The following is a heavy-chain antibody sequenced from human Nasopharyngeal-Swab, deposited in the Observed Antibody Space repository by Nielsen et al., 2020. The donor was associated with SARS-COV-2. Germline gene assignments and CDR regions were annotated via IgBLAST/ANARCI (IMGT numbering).Heavy chain of an antibody. CDR3: TREWGN. D-gene: IGHD1-26*01. J-gene: IGHJ4*02. Sequence: GESLKISCPASGFTLGDYAMSWFRQAPGKGLEWVGFIRSKAYGGTTEYAASVKGRFTISRDDSKSIAYLQMNSLKTEDTAVYYCTREWGNWGQGTLVTVSS. CDR2: IRSKAYGGTT. CDR1: GFTLGDYA. V-gene: IGHV3-49*03.